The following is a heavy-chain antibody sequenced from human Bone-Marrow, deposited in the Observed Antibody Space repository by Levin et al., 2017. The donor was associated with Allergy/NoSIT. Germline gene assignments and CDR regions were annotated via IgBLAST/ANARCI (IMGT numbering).Heavy chain of an antibody. Sequence: SLKISCAASGFTFDDYAMHWVRQVPGKGLEWVSSINWKGNSMDYADSVKGRFVISRDNARNSLSLQMNSLRPEDTAFYFCAKDSRSSSSMDYYYYSGMDVWGQGATVTVSS. CDR2: INWKGNSM. D-gene: IGHD6-6*01. V-gene: IGHV3-9*01. CDR3: AKDSRSSSSMDYYYYSGMDV. CDR1: GFTFDDYA. J-gene: IGHJ6*02.